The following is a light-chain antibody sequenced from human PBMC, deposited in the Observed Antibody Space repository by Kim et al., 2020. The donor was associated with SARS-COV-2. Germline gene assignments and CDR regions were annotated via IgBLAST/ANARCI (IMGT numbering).Light chain of an antibody. J-gene: IGKJ2*01. V-gene: IGKV3-15*01. Sequence: EIVMTQSPATLSVSPGERATLSCRASQSVSSNLAWYQQTPGQAPRLLIYGASTGATGIPARFSGSGSGTEFTLTISSLQSEDFVVYYCKQYDNWPYTFGQGTKLEI. CDR1: QSVSSN. CDR3: KQYDNWPYT. CDR2: GAS.